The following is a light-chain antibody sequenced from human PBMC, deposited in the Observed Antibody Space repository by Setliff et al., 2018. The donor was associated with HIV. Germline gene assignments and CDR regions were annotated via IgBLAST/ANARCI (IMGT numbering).Light chain of an antibody. CDR1: SSDVGNYNY. CDR3: SSYTGRSTFV. V-gene: IGLV2-14*01. Sequence: QSALTQPASVSGSPGQSITISCTGISSDVGNYNYVSWYQEHPGKAPKLMIYDVSKRPSGVSNRLSGSKSGNTASLTISGLQAEDEADYHCSSYTGRSTFVFGTGTKVTVL. CDR2: DVS. J-gene: IGLJ1*01.